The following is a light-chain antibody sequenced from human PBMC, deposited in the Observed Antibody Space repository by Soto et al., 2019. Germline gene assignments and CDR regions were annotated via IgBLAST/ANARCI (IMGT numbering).Light chain of an antibody. V-gene: IGKV3-15*01. Sequence: EIVLTQSPATLSVSPGERANLSCRASQSVGSNFAWYQQKPGQAPRLLIFASSTRATGVPARFSGSGSGTEFTLTISSLQSEDFAVYYCQQYGDWPLTFGGGAKVEIE. CDR3: QQYGDWPLT. CDR1: QSVGSN. J-gene: IGKJ4*01. CDR2: ASS.